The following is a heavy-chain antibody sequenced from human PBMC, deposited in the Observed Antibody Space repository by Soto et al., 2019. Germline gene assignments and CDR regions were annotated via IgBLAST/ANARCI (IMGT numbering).Heavy chain of an antibody. V-gene: IGHV4-30-4*01. CDR1: GGSISSGDYY. CDR2: IYYSGST. Sequence: SENLSLTCTVSGGSISSGDYYWSWIRQPPGKGLEWIGYIYYSGSTYYNPSLKSRVTISVDTSKNQFSLKLSSVTAADTAVYYCAREVPAANYYYYYGMDVWGQGTTVTVSS. D-gene: IGHD2-2*01. J-gene: IGHJ6*02. CDR3: AREVPAANYYYYYGMDV.